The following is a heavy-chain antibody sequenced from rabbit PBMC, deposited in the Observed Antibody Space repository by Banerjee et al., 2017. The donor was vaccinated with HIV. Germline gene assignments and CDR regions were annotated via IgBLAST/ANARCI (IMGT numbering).Heavy chain of an antibody. CDR1: GIDFSNKYV. CDR2: INTSSGNT. J-gene: IGHJ4*01. D-gene: IGHD4-1*01. Sequence: QALEGSGGDLGKPGGTLAITRTASGIDFSNKYVMCWVRHAPGKGLEGIACINTSSGNTVYASWAKGRFTISKSSSTTVTLQMTSLTAADTASYFCASDLAGVFGWNFGLWGPGTLVTVS. CDR3: ASDLAGVFGWNFGL. V-gene: IGHV1S40*01.